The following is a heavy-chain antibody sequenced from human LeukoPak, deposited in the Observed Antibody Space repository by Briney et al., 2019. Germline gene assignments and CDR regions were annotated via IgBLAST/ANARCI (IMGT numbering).Heavy chain of an antibody. CDR3: ASCDPKHILTGYRATPFDF. D-gene: IGHD3-9*01. Sequence: GGSLRLSCAASGFSVSNSYMSWVRQAPGKGLEWVSVTYSAGTTYYPDSVKDRFTVSRDDSKNTLYLQMHRLRVGDTAVYYCASCDPKHILTGYRATPFDFWGQGTLVTVSS. CDR2: TYSAGTT. J-gene: IGHJ4*02. CDR1: GFSVSNSY. V-gene: IGHV3-66*01.